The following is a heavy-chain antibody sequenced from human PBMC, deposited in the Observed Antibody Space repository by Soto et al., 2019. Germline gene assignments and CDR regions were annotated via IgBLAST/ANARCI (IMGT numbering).Heavy chain of an antibody. CDR1: GFTVSSNY. V-gene: IGHV3-53*01. CDR2: IYSGGST. J-gene: IGHJ4*02. CDR3: ARPYNGDSHFDY. Sequence: LRLSCAASGFTVSSNYMSWVRQAPGKGLEWVSVIYSGGSTYYADSVKGRFTISRDNSKNTLYLQMNSLRAEDTAVYYCARPYNGDSHFDYWGQGTLVTVSS. D-gene: IGHD4-17*01.